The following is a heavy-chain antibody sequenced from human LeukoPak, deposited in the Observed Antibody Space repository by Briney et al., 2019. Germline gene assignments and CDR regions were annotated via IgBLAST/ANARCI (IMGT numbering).Heavy chain of an antibody. D-gene: IGHD3-10*01. V-gene: IGHV3-48*04. J-gene: IGHJ4*02. Sequence: PGGSLRLSCAASGFTFSSYGMNWVRQAPGKGLERVSYISSSGSTIYYADSVKGRFTISRDNAKNSLYLQMNSLRAEDTAVYYCAREPMVRGVIPYYFDYWGQGTLVTVSS. CDR3: AREPMVRGVIPYYFDY. CDR1: GFTFSSYG. CDR2: ISSSGSTI.